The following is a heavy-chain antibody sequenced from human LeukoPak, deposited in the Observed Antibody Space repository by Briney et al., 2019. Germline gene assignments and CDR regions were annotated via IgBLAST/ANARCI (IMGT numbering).Heavy chain of an antibody. CDR3: ARHRYCSSTSCYAFDY. Sequence: GESLKISCKGSGYSFTSYWIGWVRQMPGKGLEWMGIIYPGDSGTRYSPSFQGQVTISADKSISTAYLQWSSLKASDTAMYYCARHRYCSSTSCYAFDYWGQGTLVTVSS. CDR1: GYSFTSYW. CDR2: IYPGDSGT. D-gene: IGHD2-2*01. V-gene: IGHV5-51*01. J-gene: IGHJ4*02.